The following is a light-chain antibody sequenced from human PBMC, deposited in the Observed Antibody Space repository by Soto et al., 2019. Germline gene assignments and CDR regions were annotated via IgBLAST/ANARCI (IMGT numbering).Light chain of an antibody. V-gene: IGLV2-18*02. J-gene: IGLJ1*01. CDR2: EVS. CDR3: SSYTSTSTYV. CDR1: RSDVGSYNR. Sequence: QSALTQPPSVSGSPGQSVTISCTGTRSDVGSYNRVSWYQQPPGTAPKLMIYEVSNRPSGVPDRFSGSKSGNTASLTISGLPAEDEADYYCSSYTSTSTYVFGTGTKLTVL.